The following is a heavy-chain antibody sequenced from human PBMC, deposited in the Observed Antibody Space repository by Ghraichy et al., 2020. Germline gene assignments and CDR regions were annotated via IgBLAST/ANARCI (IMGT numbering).Heavy chain of an antibody. CDR1: GGSFSGYY. D-gene: IGHD3-3*01. V-gene: IGHV4-34*01. J-gene: IGHJ5*02. Sequence: SETLSLTCAVYGGSFSGYYWSWIRQPPGKGLEWIGEINHSGSTNYNPSLKSRVTISVDTSKNQFSLKLSSVTAADTAVYYCASEGLGDYDFWSGYGAWGQGTLVTVSS. CDR3: ASEGLGDYDFWSGYGA. CDR2: INHSGST.